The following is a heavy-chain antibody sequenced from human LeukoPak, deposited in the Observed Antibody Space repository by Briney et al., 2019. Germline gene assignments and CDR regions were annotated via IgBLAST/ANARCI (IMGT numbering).Heavy chain of an antibody. CDR3: ARDPTIAVAGNPPDY. Sequence: GASVKVSCKASGYTFTGYYMHWVRQAPGQGLEWMGWINPNSGGTNYTQKFQGRVTMTRDTSISTAYMELSRLRSDDTAVYHCARDPTIAVAGNPPDYWGQGTLVTVSS. D-gene: IGHD6-19*01. CDR2: INPNSGGT. J-gene: IGHJ4*02. V-gene: IGHV1-2*02. CDR1: GYTFTGYY.